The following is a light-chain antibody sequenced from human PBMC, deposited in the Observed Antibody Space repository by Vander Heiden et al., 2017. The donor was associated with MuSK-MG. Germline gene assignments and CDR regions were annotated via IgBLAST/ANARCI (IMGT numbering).Light chain of an antibody. CDR3: QVWETTSDHPDGV. J-gene: IGLJ2*01. CDR1: NIGSKG. Sequence: SYVLTHPASVSVASGETARITCGGDNIGSKGVHWYQQKPGQAPVLVIYYDSDRPSGIPERFSGSTSGNTATLTISRVEAGDEADYYCQVWETTSDHPDGVFGGGTRLTVL. V-gene: IGLV3-21*01. CDR2: YDS.